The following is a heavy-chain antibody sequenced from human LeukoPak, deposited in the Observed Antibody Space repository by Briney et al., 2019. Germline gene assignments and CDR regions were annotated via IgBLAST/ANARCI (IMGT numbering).Heavy chain of an antibody. D-gene: IGHD3-22*01. Sequence: SETLSLTCAVSGGSISSSNWWSWVRQPPGKGLEWIGEIYHSGSTNYNPSLKGRVTISVDKSKNQFSLKLSSVTAADTAVYYCARDFYYYDSSGYRPLDYWGQGTLVTVSS. J-gene: IGHJ4*02. CDR2: IYHSGST. V-gene: IGHV4-4*02. CDR1: GGSISSSNW. CDR3: ARDFYYYDSSGYRPLDY.